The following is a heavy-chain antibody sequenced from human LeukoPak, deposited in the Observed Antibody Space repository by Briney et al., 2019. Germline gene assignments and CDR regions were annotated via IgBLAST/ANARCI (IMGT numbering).Heavy chain of an antibody. CDR1: GFTFSTYG. D-gene: IGHD5-18*01. V-gene: IGHV3-30*02. CDR2: IWYDGSNK. Sequence: GSLRLSCAASGFTFSTYGMHWVRQAPGKGLEWVAVIWYDGSNKYYADSVKGRFTISRDNSKNTLYLQMNSLRAEDTAVYYCAKTKGYSYGYYFDYWGQGTLVTVSS. J-gene: IGHJ4*02. CDR3: AKTKGYSYGYYFDY.